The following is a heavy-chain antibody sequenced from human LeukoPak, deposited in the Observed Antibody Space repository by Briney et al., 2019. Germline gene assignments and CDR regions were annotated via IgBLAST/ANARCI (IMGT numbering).Heavy chain of an antibody. CDR2: IYYSGST. Sequence: SETLSLTCTVSGGSISNYYWSWIRQPPGKGLEWIGYIYYSGSTNYNPSLKSRVTISVDTSKNQFSLKLSSVTAADTAVYCCARDSLWFGGIDYWGQGTLVTVSS. J-gene: IGHJ4*02. CDR1: GGSISNYY. D-gene: IGHD3-10*01. CDR3: ARDSLWFGGIDY. V-gene: IGHV4-59*01.